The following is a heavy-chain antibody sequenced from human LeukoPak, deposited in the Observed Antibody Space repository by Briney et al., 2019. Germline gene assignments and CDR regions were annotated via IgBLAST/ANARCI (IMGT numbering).Heavy chain of an antibody. CDR2: ISAYNGNT. Sequence: ASVTVSCKASGYTFTSYDINWVRQATGQGLEWMGWISAYNGNTNYAQNLQGRVTLTTDTSTSTAYMELRSLRSDDSAVYYCARAHDFWSGYYTGIYYYMDVWGKGTTVTVSS. J-gene: IGHJ6*03. V-gene: IGHV1-18*01. CDR1: GYTFTSYD. D-gene: IGHD3-3*01. CDR3: ARAHDFWSGYYTGIYYYMDV.